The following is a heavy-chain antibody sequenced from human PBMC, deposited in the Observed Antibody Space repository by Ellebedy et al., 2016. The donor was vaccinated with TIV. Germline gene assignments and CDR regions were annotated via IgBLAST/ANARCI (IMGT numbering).Heavy chain of an antibody. CDR3: ARGPPGIAVAGLHTLDY. V-gene: IGHV1-69*13. D-gene: IGHD6-19*01. J-gene: IGHJ4*02. Sequence: AASVKVSCKASGGSFRSYAISWVRQAPGQGVEWMGGIIPLFGTTNYAPKFQGRVTITADESTSTAYMELSSLRSEDTAVYYCARGPPGIAVAGLHTLDYWGQGTLVTVSS. CDR2: IIPLFGTT. CDR1: GGSFRSYA.